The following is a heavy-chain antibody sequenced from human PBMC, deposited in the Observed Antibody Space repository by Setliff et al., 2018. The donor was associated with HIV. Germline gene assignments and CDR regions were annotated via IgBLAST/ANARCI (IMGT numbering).Heavy chain of an antibody. Sequence: SETLSLTCSVSGGSMSGYYWSWIRQPPGNGLEYIGDVYFSGTANYNSSLKSRVTISIDTSRSHFSLRLTSVAAADTAVYYCARRRSVALSPFDYWGQGALVTVSS. V-gene: IGHV4-59*08. J-gene: IGHJ4*02. CDR2: VYFSGTA. CDR1: GGSMSGYY. CDR3: ARRRSVALSPFDY.